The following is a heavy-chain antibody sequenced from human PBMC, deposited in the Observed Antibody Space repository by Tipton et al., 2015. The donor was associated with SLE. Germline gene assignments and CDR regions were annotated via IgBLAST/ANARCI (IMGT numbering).Heavy chain of an antibody. Sequence: TLSLTCTVSGGSISSGGYYWSWIRQHPGKGLAWIGYIYYSGSTYYNPSLKSRVTISVDTSKNQFSLKLSSVTAADTAVYYCARAGAAAGRRPSYYYYMDVWGKGTTVTVSS. D-gene: IGHD6-13*01. CDR2: IYYSGST. CDR3: ARAGAAAGRRPSYYYYMDV. V-gene: IGHV4-31*03. CDR1: GGSISSGGYY. J-gene: IGHJ6*03.